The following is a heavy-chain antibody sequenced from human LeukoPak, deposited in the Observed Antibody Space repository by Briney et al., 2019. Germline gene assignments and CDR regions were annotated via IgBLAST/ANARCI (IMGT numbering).Heavy chain of an antibody. V-gene: IGHV4-59*01. Sequence: SETLSLTCTVSGGSISSYYWSWIRQPPGKGLEWIGYIYYSGSTNYNPSLKSRVTISVDTSKNQFSLKLSSVTAADTAVYYCARVFCSGGSCYAGNWFDPWGQGTLVTVSS. CDR2: IYYSGST. J-gene: IGHJ5*02. CDR3: ARVFCSGGSCYAGNWFDP. CDR1: GGSISSYY. D-gene: IGHD2-15*01.